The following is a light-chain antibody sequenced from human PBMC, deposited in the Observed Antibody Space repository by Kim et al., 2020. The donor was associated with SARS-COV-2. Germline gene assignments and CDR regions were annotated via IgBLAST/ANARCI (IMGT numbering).Light chain of an antibody. V-gene: IGLV3-1*01. CDR1: KLGDKY. CDR2: QDT. Sequence: SYELPQPPSVSVSSRQTASITCSGDKLGDKYTSXYQQKPGRSPVLVIYQDTKRPSGIPERFSGSNSGNTATLTISGTQALDEADYYCQAWDSSTGVFCGG. CDR3: QAWDSSTGV. J-gene: IGLJ2*01.